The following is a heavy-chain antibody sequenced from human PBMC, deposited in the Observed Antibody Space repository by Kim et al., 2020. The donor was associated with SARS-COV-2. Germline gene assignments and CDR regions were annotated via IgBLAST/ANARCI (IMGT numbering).Heavy chain of an antibody. D-gene: IGHD6-19*01. CDR1: GGSISSYY. Sequence: SETLSLTCTVSGGSISSYYWSWIRQPPGKGLEWIGYIYYSGSTNYNPSLKSRVTISVDTSKNQFSLKLTSVTAADTAMYYCARSHSSGWFAYYFDYWGQG. CDR3: ARSHSSGWFAYYFDY. J-gene: IGHJ4*02. V-gene: IGHV4-59*08. CDR2: IYYSGST.